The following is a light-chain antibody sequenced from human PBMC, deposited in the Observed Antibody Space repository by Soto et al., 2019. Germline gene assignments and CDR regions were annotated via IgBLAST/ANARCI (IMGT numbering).Light chain of an antibody. V-gene: IGKV1-39*01. CDR2: GTS. CDR3: QQSFSIPWT. J-gene: IGKJ1*01. Sequence: DIQLTQSPSSLSGSVGDSITITCRTSQTMTKYLNWFQQKPGKAPKLLVYGTSSLQSGVPSRFSGSGSGTEFTLTISSLQPEDFAADYCQQSFSIPWTFGQGTKVEIK. CDR1: QTMTKY.